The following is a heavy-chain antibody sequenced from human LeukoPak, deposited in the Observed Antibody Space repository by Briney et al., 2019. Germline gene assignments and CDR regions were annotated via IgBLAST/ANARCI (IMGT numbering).Heavy chain of an antibody. CDR3: AKDHCSSTSCYGSETSYFDY. J-gene: IGHJ4*02. V-gene: IGHV3-30*18. CDR2: ISYDGSNK. Sequence: GRSLRLSCAASGFTFSSYGMHWVRQAPGKGLEWVAVISYDGSNKYYADSVKGRFTISRDNSKNTLYLQMNSLRAEDTAVYYCAKDHCSSTSCYGSETSYFDYWGQGTLVTVSS. CDR1: GFTFSSYG. D-gene: IGHD2-2*01.